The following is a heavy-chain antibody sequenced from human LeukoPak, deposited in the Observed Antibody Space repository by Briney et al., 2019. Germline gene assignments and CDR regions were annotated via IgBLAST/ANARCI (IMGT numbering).Heavy chain of an antibody. Sequence: SETLSLTCTVSGVSITGISYYWGWIRQPPGKGLEWIGSIYHSGSTYYNPSLKSRVTISVDTSKNQFSLKLSSVTAADTAVYYCARPRGPIVGATDYWGQGTLVTVSS. V-gene: IGHV4-39*07. CDR3: ARPRGPIVGATDY. J-gene: IGHJ4*02. D-gene: IGHD1-26*01. CDR1: GVSITGISYY. CDR2: IYHSGST.